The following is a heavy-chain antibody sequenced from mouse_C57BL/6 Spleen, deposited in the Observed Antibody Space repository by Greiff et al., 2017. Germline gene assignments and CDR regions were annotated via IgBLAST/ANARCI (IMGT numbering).Heavy chain of an antibody. Sequence: QVQLQQPGAELVMPGASVKLSCKASGYTFTSYWMHWVQQRPGQGLEWIGEIDPSDSYTNYTQKFKGKSTLPVDKSSSTAYMQLSSLTSEDSAVYSCAKRKALTGYYFDYWGQGTTLTVSS. CDR3: AKRKALTGYYFDY. D-gene: IGHD4-1*01. CDR1: GYTFTSYW. J-gene: IGHJ2*01. CDR2: IDPSDSYT. V-gene: IGHV1-69*01.